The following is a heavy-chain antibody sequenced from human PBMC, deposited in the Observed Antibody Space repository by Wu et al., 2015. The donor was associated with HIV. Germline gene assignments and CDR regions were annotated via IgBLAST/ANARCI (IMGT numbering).Heavy chain of an antibody. Sequence: QVQLVQSGAEVKKPGSSVKVSCKASGGTFSSYAISWVRQAPGQGLEWMGRIIPIFGTANYAQKFQGRVTITADESTSTAYMELSSLRSEDTAVYYCARDPDNSSSRHRPESWGYWGQGTLVTVFS. D-gene: IGHD6-13*01. J-gene: IGHJ4*02. CDR2: IIPIFGTA. CDR3: ARDPDNSSSRHRPESWGY. CDR1: GGTFSSYA. V-gene: IGHV1-69*13.